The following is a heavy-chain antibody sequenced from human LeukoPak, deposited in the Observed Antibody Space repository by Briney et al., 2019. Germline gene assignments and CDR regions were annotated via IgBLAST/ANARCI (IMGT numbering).Heavy chain of an antibody. D-gene: IGHD3-22*01. CDR1: GFTFSIYA. CDR3: AKAGEPYYYDSRFDY. Sequence: PGGSLRLSCAASGFTFSIYAMSWVRQAPGKGLEWVAVISYDGSNKYYADSVKGRFTISRDNSKNTLYLQMNSLRAEDTAVYYCAKAGEPYYYDSRFDYWGQGTLVTVSS. J-gene: IGHJ4*02. CDR2: ISYDGSNK. V-gene: IGHV3-30*18.